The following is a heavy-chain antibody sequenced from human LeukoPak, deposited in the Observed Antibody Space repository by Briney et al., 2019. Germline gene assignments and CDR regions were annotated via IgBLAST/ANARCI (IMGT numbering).Heavy chain of an antibody. CDR1: GGSFSGYY. D-gene: IGHD3-3*01. CDR2: IYYSGST. V-gene: IGHV4-39*01. CDR3: ARQIPIFGVVIGSKHSDC. Sequence: SETLSLTCAVYGGSFSGYYWGWIRQPPGKGLEWIGSIYYSGSTYYNPSLKSRVTISVDTSKNQFSLKLSSVTAADTAVYYCARQIPIFGVVIGSKHSDCWGQGTLVTVSS. J-gene: IGHJ4*02.